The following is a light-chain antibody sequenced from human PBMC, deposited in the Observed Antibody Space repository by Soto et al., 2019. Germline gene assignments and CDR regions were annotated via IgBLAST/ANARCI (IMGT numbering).Light chain of an antibody. V-gene: IGKV1-5*03. J-gene: IGKJ1*01. Sequence: DIQMTQTPSTLSASVGDRVIINCRASQDISDWLAWYQQKPGKAPRLLIHRASTLQSGVPSRFRGSGSGTDFTLTITDLEADDFATYYCQQYHIYSWTFGQGTTVGIK. CDR2: RAS. CDR3: QQYHIYSWT. CDR1: QDISDW.